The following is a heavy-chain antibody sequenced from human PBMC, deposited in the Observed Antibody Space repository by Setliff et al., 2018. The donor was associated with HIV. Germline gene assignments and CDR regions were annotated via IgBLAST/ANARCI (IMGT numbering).Heavy chain of an antibody. Sequence: LSLTCTVSGDSFKSSRYYWGWIRQPPGKGPEWIGNIHYGGYFWYSPSLKSRVTISVDTSKNQFSLKLSSVTAADTAVYYCARPALGIGGGSRFDNWGQGIRVTVSS. J-gene: IGHJ4*02. CDR2: IHYGGYF. D-gene: IGHD3-16*01. CDR1: GDSFKSSRYY. CDR3: ARPALGIGGGSRFDN. V-gene: IGHV4-39*01.